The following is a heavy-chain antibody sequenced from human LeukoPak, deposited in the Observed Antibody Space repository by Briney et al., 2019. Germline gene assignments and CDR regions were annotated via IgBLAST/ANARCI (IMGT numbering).Heavy chain of an antibody. CDR3: ARVDYDILTGYFNV. CDR1: GFTFSSYW. V-gene: IGHV3-7*01. CDR2: IKQDGSEK. J-gene: IGHJ4*02. D-gene: IGHD3-9*01. Sequence: GGSLRLSCAASGFTFSSYWMSWVRQAPGKGLEWVANIKQDGSEKYYVDSVKGRFTISRDHAKNSMYLQMNSLRAEDTAVYYCARVDYDILTGYFNVWGQGTLVTVSS.